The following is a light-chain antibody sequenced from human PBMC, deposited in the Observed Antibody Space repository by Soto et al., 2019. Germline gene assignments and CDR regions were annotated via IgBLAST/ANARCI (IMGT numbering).Light chain of an antibody. CDR2: GAS. CDR1: QSIRTY. CDR3: QEIYSYPYT. J-gene: IGKJ2*01. Sequence: DIQMTQSPSSLSASVGDTVSITCRASQSIRTYLNWYQQKPGKAPKFLIYGASSLQSGVPSRFSGSGSGTDFTLTISSLHPDDFATYYCQEIYSYPYTFGQGTKLEIK. V-gene: IGKV1-39*01.